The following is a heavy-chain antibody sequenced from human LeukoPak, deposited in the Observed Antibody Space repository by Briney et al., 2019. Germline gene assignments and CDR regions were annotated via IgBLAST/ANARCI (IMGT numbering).Heavy chain of an antibody. CDR1: GFTFRSYT. Sequence: PGGSLRLSCAASGFTFRSYTMNWVRQAPGKGLEWISSISTSGNYIYYADSVKGRFTISRDNAKNSVYLQMNSLKTEDTAVYYCTTDCPDGSSTSCYTVLPAYYYYYMDVWGKGTTVTVSS. V-gene: IGHV3-21*03. J-gene: IGHJ6*03. CDR3: TTDCPDGSSTSCYTVLPAYYYYYMDV. CDR2: ISTSGNYI. D-gene: IGHD2-2*02.